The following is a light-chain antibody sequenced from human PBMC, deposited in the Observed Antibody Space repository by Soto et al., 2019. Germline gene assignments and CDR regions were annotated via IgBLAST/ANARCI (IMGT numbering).Light chain of an antibody. V-gene: IGLV2-14*01. CDR3: SSYTGSGTF. CDR2: AVT. CDR1: SSDVGGYDQ. J-gene: IGLJ2*01. Sequence: QSALTQPASVSGSPGQSIAISCTGTSSDVGGYDQVSWYPQHPGKAPKLMIYAVTTRPSGVSNRFSGSKSGNTASLTISGLQAEDEADYYCSSYTGSGTFFGGWTKLTVL.